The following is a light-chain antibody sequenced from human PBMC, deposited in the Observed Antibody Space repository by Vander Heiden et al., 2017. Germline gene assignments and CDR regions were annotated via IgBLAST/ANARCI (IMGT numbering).Light chain of an antibody. V-gene: IGKV3-20*01. CDR1: QSVSSNY. J-gene: IGKJ2*01. CDR2: GAS. Sequence: EIVLTQSPGTLSLSPGERATLSCRASQSVSSNYLAWYQQKPGQAPRLLSYGASSRATGIPDRFSGSGSGTDFTLTISRLEPEDFAVYYCQHDTFGQGTKLEIK. CDR3: QHDT.